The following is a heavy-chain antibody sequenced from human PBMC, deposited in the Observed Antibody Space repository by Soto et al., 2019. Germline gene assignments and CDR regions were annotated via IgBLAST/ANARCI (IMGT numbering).Heavy chain of an antibody. CDR1: GFTFSSYW. CDR2: INSDGSST. CDR3: ASEDYDFWSGYSRGFDY. Sequence: GGSLRLSCAASGFTFSSYWMHWVRQAPGKGLVWVSRINSDGSSTSYADSVKGRFTISRDNAKNTLYLQMNSLRAEDTAVYYCASEDYDFWSGYSRGFDYWGQGTLVTVSS. J-gene: IGHJ4*02. V-gene: IGHV3-74*01. D-gene: IGHD3-3*01.